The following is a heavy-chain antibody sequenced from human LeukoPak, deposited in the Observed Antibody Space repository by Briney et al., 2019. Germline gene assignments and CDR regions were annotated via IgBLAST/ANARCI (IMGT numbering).Heavy chain of an antibody. D-gene: IGHD6-19*01. V-gene: IGHV4-61*01. CDR3: ARHGVAGLMWSAFDI. CDR2: IAYTGST. CDR1: GGSVSGGSISSYY. Sequence: SETLSLTCTVSGGSVSGGSISSYYWSWIRQPPGKGLEWIGFIAYTGSTNYNPSLKSRVTISIDKSKNQFSLRLSSVTAADTAVYYCARHGVAGLMWSAFDIWGQGTMLTVSS. J-gene: IGHJ3*02.